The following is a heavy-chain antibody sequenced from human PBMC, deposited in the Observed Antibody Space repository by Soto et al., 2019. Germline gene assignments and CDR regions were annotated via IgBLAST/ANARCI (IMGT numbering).Heavy chain of an antibody. CDR3: ARGGTVVNGFDY. CDR2: IYYSGTT. CDR1: GGSMSSYY. J-gene: IGHJ4*02. D-gene: IGHD2-15*01. Sequence: ASETLSLTCTVPGGSMSSYYWSWIRQPPGMGLEWIGYIYYSGTTNYNPSLKSRVTISVDTSKNQFSLQLSSVTPADTAVYYCARGGTVVNGFDYWGQGTLVTVSS. V-gene: IGHV4-59*01.